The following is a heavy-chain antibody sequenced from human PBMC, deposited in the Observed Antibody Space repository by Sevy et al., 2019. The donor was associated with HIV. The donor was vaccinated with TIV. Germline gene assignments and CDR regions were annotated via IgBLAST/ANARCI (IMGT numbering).Heavy chain of an antibody. CDR2: ISHDGINE. CDR1: RFSFSYYG. CDR3: ANAYSGSYSHSYLYALDV. J-gene: IGHJ6*02. D-gene: IGHD1-26*01. V-gene: IGHV3-30*18. Sequence: GGSLRLSCIGSRFSFSYYGIHWVRQAPGKGLDWVALISHDGINENYADSVKGRFTISRDNSKNTVYLEMNSLRNEDTAIYFCANAYSGSYSHSYLYALDVWGQGTTVTVSS.